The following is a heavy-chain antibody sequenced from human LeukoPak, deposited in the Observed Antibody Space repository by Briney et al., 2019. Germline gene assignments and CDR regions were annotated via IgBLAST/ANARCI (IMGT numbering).Heavy chain of an antibody. J-gene: IGHJ4*02. Sequence: SETLSLTCTVSSGSINNYYWSWIRQPPGKGLEWIGYIYHSGSTTYNPSLKSRVTISVDTSKNQFSLKLSSVTAADTAIYYCARTYYYGSGRYFDYWGQGTLVTVSS. CDR1: SGSINNYY. D-gene: IGHD3-10*01. CDR2: IYHSGST. V-gene: IGHV4-59*01. CDR3: ARTYYYGSGRYFDY.